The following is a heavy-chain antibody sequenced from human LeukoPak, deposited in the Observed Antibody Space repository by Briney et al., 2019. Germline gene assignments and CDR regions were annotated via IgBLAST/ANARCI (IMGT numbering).Heavy chain of an antibody. J-gene: IGHJ4*02. CDR2: ISAYNGDT. V-gene: IGHV1-18*01. D-gene: IGHD3-10*01. CDR1: GYTFTIYG. CDR3: ARDGSRTSIDY. Sequence: ASVKVSCKASGYTFTIYGISWVRQAPGQGLEWMGWISAYNGDTNSAQSLQGRVTMTTDTSTSTAYMELRSLRSDDTAVYYCARDGSRTSIDYWGRGTLVTVSS.